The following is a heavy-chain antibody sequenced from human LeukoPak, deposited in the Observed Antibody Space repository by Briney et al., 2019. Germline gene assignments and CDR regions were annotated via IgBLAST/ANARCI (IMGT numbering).Heavy chain of an antibody. V-gene: IGHV1-69*13. Sequence: ASVKVSCKASGYTFTNFGFNWVRQAPGQGLEWMGGIIPMFGIANYAQKFQGRVTITADESTSTAYMELSSLRSEDTAVYYCARDRPYTGGWRGFDYWGQGTLVTVSS. CDR1: GYTFTNFG. D-gene: IGHD6-19*01. CDR2: IIPMFGIA. CDR3: ARDRPYTGGWRGFDY. J-gene: IGHJ4*02.